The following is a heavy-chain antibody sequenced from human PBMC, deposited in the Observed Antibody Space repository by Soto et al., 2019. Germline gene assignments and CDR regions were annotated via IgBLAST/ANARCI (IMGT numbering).Heavy chain of an antibody. CDR1: GYTFTSYG. V-gene: IGHV1-18*01. Sequence: ASVKVCCKASGYTFTSYGISWVRQAPGQGLEWMGWISAYNGNTNYAQKLQGRVTMTTDTSTSTAYMELRSLRSDDTAVYYCARGPYRWEPLGPFDYWGQGTLVTVSS. CDR3: ARGPYRWEPLGPFDY. J-gene: IGHJ4*02. D-gene: IGHD1-26*01. CDR2: ISAYNGNT.